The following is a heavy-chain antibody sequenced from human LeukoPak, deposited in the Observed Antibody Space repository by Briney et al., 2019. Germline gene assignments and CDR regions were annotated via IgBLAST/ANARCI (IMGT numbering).Heavy chain of an antibody. D-gene: IGHD3-22*01. CDR1: GGTFSSYA. CDR2: IIPIFGTA. Sequence: SVKVSCKASGGTFSSYAISWVRQAPGQGLEWMGGIIPIFGTANYAQKFQGRVTTTADESTSTAYMELSSLRSEDTAVYYCARALDYYDSSGYVDYWGQGTLVTVSS. J-gene: IGHJ4*02. V-gene: IGHV1-69*13. CDR3: ARALDYYDSSGYVDY.